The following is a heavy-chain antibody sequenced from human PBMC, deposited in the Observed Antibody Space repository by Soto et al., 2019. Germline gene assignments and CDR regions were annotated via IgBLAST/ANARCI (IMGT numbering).Heavy chain of an antibody. D-gene: IGHD4-17*01. Sequence: GGSLRLSCAASGFTFSSYGMHWVRQAPGKGLEWVAVIWYDGSDKYYADSVKGRFTISRDNSKNKLYLQMNSLRAEDTAVYYCARDLSVPRTTVTVNFLFDYWGQGTLVTVSS. J-gene: IGHJ4*02. CDR3: ARDLSVPRTTVTVNFLFDY. CDR1: GFTFSSYG. V-gene: IGHV3-33*01. CDR2: IWYDGSDK.